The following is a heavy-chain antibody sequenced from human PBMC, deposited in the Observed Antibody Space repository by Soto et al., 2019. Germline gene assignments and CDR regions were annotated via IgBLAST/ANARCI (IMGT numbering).Heavy chain of an antibody. V-gene: IGHV4-30-4*01. CDR3: ARDHYSSSWIKETYNWFDP. CDR1: GGSISSGDYY. D-gene: IGHD6-13*01. Sequence: SETLSLTCTVSGGSISSGDYYWSWIRQPPGKGLEWIGYIYYSGSTYYNPSLKSRVTISVDTSKNQFSLKLGSVTAADTAVYYCARDHYSSSWIKETYNWFDPWGQGTLVTVSS. CDR2: IYYSGST. J-gene: IGHJ5*02.